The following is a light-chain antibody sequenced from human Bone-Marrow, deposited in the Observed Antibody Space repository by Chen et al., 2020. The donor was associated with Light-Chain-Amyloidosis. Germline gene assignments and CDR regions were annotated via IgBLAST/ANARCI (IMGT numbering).Light chain of an antibody. CDR3: SSYTITNTLV. CDR2: EVT. J-gene: IGLJ1*01. Sequence: QPALTQPASVSGSPGPSRTIPCTGTSSDVGGDNHVSWYHQHPDKAPKLMIYEVTNRPSWVPDRFSGSKSDNTASLTISGLQTEDEADYFCSSYTITNTLVFGSGTRVTVL. CDR1: SSDVGGDNH. V-gene: IGLV2-14*01.